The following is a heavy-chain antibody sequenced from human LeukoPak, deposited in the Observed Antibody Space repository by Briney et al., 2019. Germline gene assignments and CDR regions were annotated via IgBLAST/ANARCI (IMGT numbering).Heavy chain of an antibody. J-gene: IGHJ4*02. V-gene: IGHV3-30*02. CDR1: GFIFSSYG. CDR3: AAHEPPDY. CDR2: IRYDGSNK. Sequence: GGSLRLSCAASGFIFSSYGMHWVRQAPGKGLEWVAFIRYDGSNKYYADSVKGRFTISRDISKNTLYLQMNSLRTEDTAVYYCAAHEPPDYWGQGTLVTVSS.